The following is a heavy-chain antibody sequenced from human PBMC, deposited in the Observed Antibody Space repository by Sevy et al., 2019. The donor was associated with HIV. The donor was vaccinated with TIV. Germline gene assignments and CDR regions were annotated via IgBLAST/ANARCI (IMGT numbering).Heavy chain of an antibody. D-gene: IGHD6-19*01. CDR3: AREDIRVAGIGYYFRS. J-gene: IGHJ4*02. CDR2: IWYYGTNT. CDR1: GFSISGYG. Sequence: GGSLRLSCAASGFSISGYGMHWVRQAPGKGLEWVAVIWYYGTNTDYADSVKGRFTISRDNSKNTLYLQMNSLRVEDTAVYYCAREDIRVAGIGYYFRSWGQGTLVTVSS. V-gene: IGHV3-33*01.